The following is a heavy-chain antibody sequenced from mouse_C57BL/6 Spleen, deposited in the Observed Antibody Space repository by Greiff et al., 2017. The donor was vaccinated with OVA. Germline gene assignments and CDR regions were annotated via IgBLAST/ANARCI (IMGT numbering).Heavy chain of an antibody. CDR3: ARSHYSNYYAMDY. D-gene: IGHD2-5*01. CDR1: GYTFTSYG. J-gene: IGHJ4*01. CDR2: IYPRSGNT. V-gene: IGHV1-81*01. Sequence: VQLVESGAELARPGASVKLSCKASGYTFTSYGISWVKQRTGQGLEWIGEIYPRSGNTYYNEKFKGKATLTADKSSSTAYMELRSLTSEDSAVYFCARSHYSNYYAMDYWGQGTSVTVSS.